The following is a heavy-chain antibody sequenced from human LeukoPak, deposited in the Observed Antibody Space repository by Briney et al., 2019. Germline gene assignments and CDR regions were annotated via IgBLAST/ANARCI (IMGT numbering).Heavy chain of an antibody. V-gene: IGHV4-4*09. J-gene: IGHJ4*02. CDR3: ARRDGYIASFDY. Sequence: SETLSLTCTVSGGSISSYYWSWIQQPPGKGLEWIGYIYTSGSTNYNPSLKSRVTISVDTSKNQFSLKLSSVTAADTAVYYCARRDGYIASFDYWGQGTLVTVSS. CDR2: IYTSGST. D-gene: IGHD5-24*01. CDR1: GGSISSYY.